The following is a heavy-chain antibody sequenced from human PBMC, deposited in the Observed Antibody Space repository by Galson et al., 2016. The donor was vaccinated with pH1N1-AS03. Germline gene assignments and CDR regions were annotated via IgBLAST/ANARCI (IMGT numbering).Heavy chain of an antibody. CDR1: NGSISTYY. J-gene: IGHJ5*02. D-gene: IGHD3-22*01. Sequence: SETLSLTCTVSNGSISTYYWSWIRQPPGKGPEWIGYIYYGGRTNYNPSLKSRVTISVDPPKNQFPLKLNFVTTADTAVYFCARALRSRYYFDNWGQGTLIAVSS. CDR2: IYYGGRT. CDR3: ARALRSRYYFDN. V-gene: IGHV4-59*01.